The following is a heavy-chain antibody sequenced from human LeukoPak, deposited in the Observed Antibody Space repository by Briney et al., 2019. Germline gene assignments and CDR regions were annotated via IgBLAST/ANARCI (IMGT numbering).Heavy chain of an antibody. CDR1: GVSISPYY. CDR2: IHTSGSN. J-gene: IGHJ3*01. Sequence: SETLSLTCDVSGVSISPYYWAWIRQPPGKGLEWIGYIHTSGSNNQYPSLQSRVTISVDKSKNHFSLRLTSVTAADTAVYYCARLSAAVHLGAFDLWGQGTMVTVSS. D-gene: IGHD3-3*01. CDR3: ARLSAAVHLGAFDL. V-gene: IGHV4-4*09.